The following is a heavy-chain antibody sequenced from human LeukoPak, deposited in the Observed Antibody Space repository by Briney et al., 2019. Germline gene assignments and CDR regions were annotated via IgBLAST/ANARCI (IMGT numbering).Heavy chain of an antibody. CDR1: GIIFSGYG. CDR3: AKVGSGWYGVDY. V-gene: IGHV3-30*02. CDR2: IRYDGTNK. J-gene: IGHJ4*02. D-gene: IGHD6-19*01. Sequence: GGSLRLSCEVSGIIFSGYGIHWVRQAPGKGLEWVAFIRYDGTNKYYADSVKGRFTISRDNSNNTLYLQMNSLRVEDTAVYYCAKVGSGWYGVDYWGQGTLSPSPQ.